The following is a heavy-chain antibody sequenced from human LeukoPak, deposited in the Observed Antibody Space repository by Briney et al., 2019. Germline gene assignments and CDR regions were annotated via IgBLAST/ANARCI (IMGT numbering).Heavy chain of an antibody. CDR1: GYTFTSYY. J-gene: IGHJ6*03. CDR2: INPSGGST. V-gene: IGHV1-46*01. D-gene: IGHD4-23*01. Sequence: ASVKVSCKASGYTFTSYYMHWVRQAPGQGLEWMVIINPSGGSTSYAQKFQGRVTMTRDTSTSTVYMELSSLRSEDTAVYYCASGMVVTPDEAIFYYYYYMDVWGKGTTVTVSS. CDR3: ASGMVVTPDEAIFYYYYYMDV.